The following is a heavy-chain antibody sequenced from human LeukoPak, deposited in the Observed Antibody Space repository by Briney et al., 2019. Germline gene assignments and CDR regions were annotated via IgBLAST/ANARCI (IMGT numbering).Heavy chain of an antibody. Sequence: GGSLRLSCAASGFTFSSYGMHWVRQAPDKGPEWVAVISYDGSNKYYADSVKGRFTISRDNSKNTLYLQMNSLRAEDTAVYYCAKDFSGRIAVAGTGYWGQGTLVTVSS. CDR3: AKDFSGRIAVAGTGY. CDR1: GFTFSSYG. D-gene: IGHD6-19*01. CDR2: ISYDGSNK. V-gene: IGHV3-30*18. J-gene: IGHJ4*02.